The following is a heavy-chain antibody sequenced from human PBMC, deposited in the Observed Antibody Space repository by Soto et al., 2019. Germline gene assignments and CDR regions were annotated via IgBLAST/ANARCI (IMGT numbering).Heavy chain of an antibody. CDR2: IYHSGST. CDR1: GGSISSSHW. Sequence: SETLSLTCAVSGGSISSSHWRGWVRQAPGKGLEWIGEIYHSGSTNYNPSLKSRITMSVGKSKNQFSVNLSSVTAADTAVYYCVRDADETAIVPAPWLVWGRGTMVTVSS. D-gene: IGHD2-21*02. J-gene: IGHJ6*02. V-gene: IGHV4-4*02. CDR3: VRDADETAIVPAPWLV.